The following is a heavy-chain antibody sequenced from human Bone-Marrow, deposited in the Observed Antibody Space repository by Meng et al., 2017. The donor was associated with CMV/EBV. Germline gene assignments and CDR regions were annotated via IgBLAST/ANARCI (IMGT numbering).Heavy chain of an antibody. CDR3: AREIYSSLDS. V-gene: IGHV3-13*01. CDR2: IGTLSDT. D-gene: IGHD6-13*01. J-gene: IGHJ4*02. Sequence: GGSLRLSCLASGFTFSTYDMYWVRQASGKGLEWVSAIGTLSDTFYPDSVEGRFTISRDNAKNSLYLQMNSLRAGDTAIYYCAREIYSSLDSWGQGTLVTVSS. CDR1: GFTFSTYD.